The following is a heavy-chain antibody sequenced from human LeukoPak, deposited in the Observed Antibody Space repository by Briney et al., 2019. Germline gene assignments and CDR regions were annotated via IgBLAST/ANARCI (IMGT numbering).Heavy chain of an antibody. V-gene: IGHV4-38-2*01. J-gene: IGHJ3*02. D-gene: IGHD3-3*01. CDR1: GYSISSGYY. CDR3: AVLFTIFGVVSSDAFDI. Sequence: SETLSLTCAVSGYSISSGYYWGWIRQPPVKGLEWIGSIYHSGSTYYNPSLKSRVTISVDTSKNQFSLKLSSVTAADTAVYYCAVLFTIFGVVSSDAFDIWGQGTMVTVSS. CDR2: IYHSGST.